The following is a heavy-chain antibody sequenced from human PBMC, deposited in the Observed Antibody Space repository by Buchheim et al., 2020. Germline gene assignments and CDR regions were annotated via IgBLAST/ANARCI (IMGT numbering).Heavy chain of an antibody. CDR3: ARGRYHDY. D-gene: IGHD2-2*01. CDR2: ISGSRSTI. CDR1: GFNFSSYS. Sequence: EVQLVESGGGLVQPGGSLRLSCAASGFNFSSYSMNWVRQAPGKGPEWVSYISGSRSTIYYADSVKGRFTISGDNAMDSLYLQMNSLRAEDTAIYYCARGRYHDYWGQGTL. V-gene: IGHV3-48*04. J-gene: IGHJ4*02.